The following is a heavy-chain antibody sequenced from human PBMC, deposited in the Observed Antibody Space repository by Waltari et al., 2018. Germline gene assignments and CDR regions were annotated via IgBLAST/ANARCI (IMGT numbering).Heavy chain of an antibody. D-gene: IGHD2-2*01. CDR3: ARAPSARTNWFDP. Sequence: QLQLQESGPGLVKPSEPLSLTCSAPGGSISSSPSFWGWIRLPPGQGLEWIASVHYTGTTYYNPSLRNRVTVSVDRSNNQFSLKLSSVTAADTAVYYCARAPSARTNWFDPWGQGTLVTAST. J-gene: IGHJ5*02. V-gene: IGHV4-39*01. CDR2: VHYTGTT. CDR1: GGSISSSPSF.